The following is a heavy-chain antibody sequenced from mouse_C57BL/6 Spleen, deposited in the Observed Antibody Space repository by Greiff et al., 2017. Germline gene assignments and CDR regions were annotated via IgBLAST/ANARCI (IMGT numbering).Heavy chain of an antibody. V-gene: IGHV1-5*01. J-gene: IGHJ2*01. D-gene: IGHD1-1*01. CDR1: GYTFTSYW. Sequence: VQLQQSATVLARPGASVKMSCKTSGYTFTSYWMHWVKQRPGQGLEWIGAIYPGNSDTSYNQKFKGKAKLTAVTSASTAYMELSSLTNEDSAVYYCTRNENYYGSSYYFDYWGQGTTLTVSS. CDR2: IYPGNSDT. CDR3: TRNENYYGSSYYFDY.